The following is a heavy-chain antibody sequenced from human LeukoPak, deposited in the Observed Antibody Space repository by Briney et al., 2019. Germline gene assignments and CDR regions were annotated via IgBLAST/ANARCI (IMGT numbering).Heavy chain of an antibody. D-gene: IGHD2-8*02. Sequence: GGSLRLSCAASGFTFSTYAMSWVRQAPGKGLEWVSTVSGSGAGTNYADSVRGRFTISRDNSKNMLYLQMNSLRAEDTAVYYCAKTRTGVNDAFHIWGQETMVTVSS. CDR1: GFTFSTYA. CDR3: AKTRTGVNDAFHI. J-gene: IGHJ3*02. V-gene: IGHV3-23*01. CDR2: VSGSGAGT.